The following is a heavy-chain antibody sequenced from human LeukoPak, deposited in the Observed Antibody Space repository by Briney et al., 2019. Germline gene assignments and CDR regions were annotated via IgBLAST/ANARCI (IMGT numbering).Heavy chain of an antibody. CDR1: GGSISSGSYY. D-gene: IGHD6-19*01. J-gene: IGHJ4*02. V-gene: IGHV4-61*02. CDR3: ARGTLYRGWSYYLDF. CDR2: IYTSGST. Sequence: SETLSLTCTASGGSISSGSYYWSWIRQPAGKGLEWIGRIYTSGSTNYNPSLKSRVTISVDTSKNQFSLKLSSVTAADTAMYYCARGTLYRGWSYYLDFWGQGSQVTVSS.